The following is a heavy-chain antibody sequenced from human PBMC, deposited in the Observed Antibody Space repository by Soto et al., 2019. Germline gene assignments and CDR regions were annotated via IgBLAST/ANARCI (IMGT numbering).Heavy chain of an antibody. CDR2: ISSNSVDI. V-gene: IGHV3-21*01. CDR1: GFTFSSYS. J-gene: IGHJ3*01. D-gene: IGHD2-15*01. Sequence: GVLRLSCAASGFTFSSYSMNWVRQAPGKGLEWVSSISSNSVDIYYRDSLKGRFTVSRDNAKNSQYLQMDSLRAEDTAVYYCARPLCGGGGCRKRYAVFDFWAKGTLVPVS. CDR3: ARPLCGGGGCRKRYAVFDF.